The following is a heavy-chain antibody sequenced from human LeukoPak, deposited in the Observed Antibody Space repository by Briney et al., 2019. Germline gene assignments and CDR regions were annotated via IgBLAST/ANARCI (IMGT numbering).Heavy chain of an antibody. CDR3: ARDIRAKYYDYVWGSYRYSDYFDY. V-gene: IGHV3-7*01. D-gene: IGHD3-16*02. CDR2: IKQDGSEK. J-gene: IGHJ4*02. Sequence: PGGSLRLSCAASGFTFSSYWMSWVRQAPGKGLEWVASIKQDGSEKYYVDSVKGRFTISRDNAKNSLYLQMNSLRAEDTAVYYCARDIRAKYYDYVWGSYRYSDYFDYWAREPWSPSPQ. CDR1: GFTFSSYW.